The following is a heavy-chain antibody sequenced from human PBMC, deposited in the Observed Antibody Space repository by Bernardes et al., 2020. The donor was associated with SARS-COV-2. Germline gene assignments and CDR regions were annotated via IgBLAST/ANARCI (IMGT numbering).Heavy chain of an antibody. Sequence: GESLKISCKVSGYDFSSYWIAWVRQMPGKGLEWMGIIYPDDSHTTYSPSLQGQVTISADKSITTAYLQWGSLRASDTATYYCARLIVVPAAIPEGGDFDGWGQGTMMTASS. D-gene: IGHD2-2*01. CDR2: IYPDDSHT. CDR3: ARLIVVPAAIPEGGDFDG. V-gene: IGHV5-51*01. CDR1: GYDFSSYW. J-gene: IGHJ3*01.